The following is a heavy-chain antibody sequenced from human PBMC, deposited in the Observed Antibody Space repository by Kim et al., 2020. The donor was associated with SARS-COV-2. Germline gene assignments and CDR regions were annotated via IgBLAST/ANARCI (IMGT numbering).Heavy chain of an antibody. CDR1: GFTFSAYA. V-gene: IGHV3-23*01. CDR3: AKDVLDSNGLQGYFDY. J-gene: IGHJ4*02. D-gene: IGHD5-18*01. Sequence: GGSLRLSCAASGFTFSAYAMTWVRQAPGKGLEWVSAIGGRTYYADSVKGRFTISRDNSKNTLFLQMNSLRAEDTAVYYCAKDVLDSNGLQGYFDYWGQGTLVTVSS. CDR2: IGGRT.